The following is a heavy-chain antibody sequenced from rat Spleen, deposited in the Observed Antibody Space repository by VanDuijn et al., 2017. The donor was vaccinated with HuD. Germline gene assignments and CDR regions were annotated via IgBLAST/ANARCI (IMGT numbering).Heavy chain of an antibody. D-gene: IGHD1-10*01. CDR2: ISTRGGST. CDR1: GFTFSNFP. Sequence: EVQLVESGGDLVQPGRSVRLSCAASGFTFSNFPMAWVRQAPTKGLEWVATISTRGGSTYYRDSVKGRFTISRDNAKGTLSLQMNILRSEDTATYYCARHPFYNNWVMDAWGQGVSVTVSS. V-gene: IGHV5-46*01. CDR3: ARHPFYNNWVMDA. J-gene: IGHJ4*01.